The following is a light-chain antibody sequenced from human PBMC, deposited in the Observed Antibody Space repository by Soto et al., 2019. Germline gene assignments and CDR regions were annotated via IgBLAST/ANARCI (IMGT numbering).Light chain of an antibody. CDR3: QQYNSWYT. CDR1: HSISSW. J-gene: IGKJ2*01. CDR2: KAS. Sequence: DIQMTQSPSTLSASVGDRVTITCRASHSISSWLAWYQQKPGKAPKLLIYKASSLESGVPSRFSGSGSGTEFTLTISSLQRDDFATYYCQQYNSWYTFGQGTQLEIK. V-gene: IGKV1-5*03.